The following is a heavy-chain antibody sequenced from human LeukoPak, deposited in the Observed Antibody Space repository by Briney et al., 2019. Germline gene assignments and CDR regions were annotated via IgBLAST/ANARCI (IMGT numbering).Heavy chain of an antibody. CDR2: ISWNSGSI. D-gene: IGHD3-10*01. Sequence: PGGSLRLSCAASGFTFDDYAMHWVRQAPGKGLEWVSGISWNSGSIGYADSVKGRFTISRDNSKNTLYLQMNSLRAEDTAVYYCAKDKLSGSGSYSDYWGQGTLVTVSS. CDR1: GFTFDDYA. V-gene: IGHV3-9*01. J-gene: IGHJ4*02. CDR3: AKDKLSGSGSYSDY.